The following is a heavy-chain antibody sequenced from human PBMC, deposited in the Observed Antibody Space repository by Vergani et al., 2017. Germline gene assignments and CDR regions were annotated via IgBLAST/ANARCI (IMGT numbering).Heavy chain of an antibody. CDR1: GFRFSNYW. Sequence: EVEVVESGGGLVQPGGSLRLSCAASGFRFSNYWMHWLRQAPGKGLEWVAAIKGDGSAKQYVESVKGRFTISRDNAKNSLYLQMNSLRAEDTALYYCARERNAYYDFWSGYYTQYYFDYWGQGTLVTVSS. V-gene: IGHV3-7*03. J-gene: IGHJ4*02. CDR2: IKGDGSAK. CDR3: ARERNAYYDFWSGYYTQYYFDY. D-gene: IGHD3-3*01.